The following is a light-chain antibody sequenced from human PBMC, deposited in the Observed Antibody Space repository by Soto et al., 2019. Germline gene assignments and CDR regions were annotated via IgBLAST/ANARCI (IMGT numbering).Light chain of an antibody. CDR2: EVS. CDR3: MQSTQLPPT. CDR1: QSLLHITGETF. Sequence: DVVITQTPLSLSVAPGQPASIYFKSSQSLLHITGETFLFWYLQKPGQSPQXLXYEVSTRVSGVPDRFSGSGSGTDFTLEISRVETDDVGIYYCMQSTQLPPTFGQGTRLEIK. V-gene: IGKV2D-29*02. J-gene: IGKJ5*01.